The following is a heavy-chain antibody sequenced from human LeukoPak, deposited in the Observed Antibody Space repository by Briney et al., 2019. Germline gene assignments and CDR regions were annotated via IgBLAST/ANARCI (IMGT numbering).Heavy chain of an antibody. J-gene: IGHJ6*02. Sequence: ASVKVSCKASGYTFTSYGISWVRQAPGQGLEWMGWISAYNGNTNYAQKLQGRVTMTTDTSTSTAYMELRSLRSDDTAVYYCARERYSSSWYRLDYYYHYGMDVWGQGTTVTVSS. CDR3: ARERYSSSWYRLDYYYHYGMDV. CDR2: ISAYNGNT. CDR1: GYTFTSYG. D-gene: IGHD6-13*01. V-gene: IGHV1-18*01.